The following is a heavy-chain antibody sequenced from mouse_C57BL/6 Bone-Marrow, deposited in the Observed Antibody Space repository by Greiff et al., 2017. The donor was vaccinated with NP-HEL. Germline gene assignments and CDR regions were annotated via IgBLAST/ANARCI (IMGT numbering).Heavy chain of an antibody. D-gene: IGHD1-1*01. Sequence: QVQLQQPGAELVKPGASVKLSCKASGYTFTSYWMKWVKQRPGQGLEWIGEIDPSDSYTNYNQKFKGKATLTVDTSSSTAYRQLSSLTSEDSAVYYCARGDITTVAPSYWYFDVWGTGTTVTVSS. J-gene: IGHJ1*03. CDR1: GYTFTSYW. CDR2: IDPSDSYT. V-gene: IGHV1-50*01. CDR3: ARGDITTVAPSYWYFDV.